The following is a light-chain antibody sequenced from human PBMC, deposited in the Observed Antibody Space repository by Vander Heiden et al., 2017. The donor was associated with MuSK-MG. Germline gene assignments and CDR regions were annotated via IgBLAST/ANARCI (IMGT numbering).Light chain of an antibody. CDR2: DVS. V-gene: IGLV2-14*03. J-gene: IGLJ2*01. CDR3: SSYTSSGTLNVI. Sequence: QPALTQPASVSCCPGQSITIPCTGTSHDIVGNNYDSWYQQHPGKAPKLMIYDVSNRPSEVSIRYSGSKSGNTASLTISGLQAEDEADYYYSSYTSSGTLNVIFGGGTKLTVL. CDR1: SHDIVGNNY.